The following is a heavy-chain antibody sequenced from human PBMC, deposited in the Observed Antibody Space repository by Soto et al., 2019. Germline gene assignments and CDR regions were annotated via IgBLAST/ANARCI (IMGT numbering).Heavy chain of an antibody. CDR2: IYYSGST. J-gene: IGHJ4*02. Sequence: QVQLQESGPGLVKPSETLSLTCTVSGGSISSYYWSWIRRPPGKGLEWIGYIYYSGSTNYNPSLKSRVTISVDTSKNQFSLKLSSVTAADTAVYYCARSRVTTVTPFDYWGQGTLVTVSS. V-gene: IGHV4-59*01. CDR1: GGSISSYY. CDR3: ARSRVTTVTPFDY. D-gene: IGHD4-17*01.